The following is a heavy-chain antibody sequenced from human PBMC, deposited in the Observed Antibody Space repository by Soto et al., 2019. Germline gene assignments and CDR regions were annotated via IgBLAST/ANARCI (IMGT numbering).Heavy chain of an antibody. D-gene: IGHD6-19*01. CDR3: ASLGYSSGWYSNQTDY. CDR2: INHSGST. J-gene: IGHJ4*02. V-gene: IGHV4-34*01. CDR1: GGSFSGYY. Sequence: QVQLQQWGAGLLKPSETLSLTCAVYGGSFSGYYWSWIRQPPGKGLEWIGEINHSGSTNYNPSLKSRVTISVDTSKNQFSLKLSSVTAADTAVYYCASLGYSSGWYSNQTDYWGQGTLVTVSS.